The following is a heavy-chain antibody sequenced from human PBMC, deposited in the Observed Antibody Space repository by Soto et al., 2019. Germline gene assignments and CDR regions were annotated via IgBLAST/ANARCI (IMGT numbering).Heavy chain of an antibody. V-gene: IGHV3-30*18. J-gene: IGHJ4*02. CDR2: ISYDGSNQ. CDR3: AKNQASGQGSFDS. CDR1: GFTFNIYG. Sequence: GGSLRLSCAASGFTFNIYGMHWVRQAPDKGLEWVALISYDGSNQYYADSVKGRFTISRDNSKNTLFLQMNSLRADDTAVYYCAKNQASGQGSFDSWGQGTLVTVSS.